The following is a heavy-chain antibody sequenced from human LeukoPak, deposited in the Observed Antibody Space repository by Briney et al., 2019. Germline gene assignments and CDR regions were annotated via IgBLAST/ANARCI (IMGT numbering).Heavy chain of an antibody. Sequence: GGSLRLSCAASGFTFSSYSMNWVRQAPGKGLEWVALISYDESNTFYADSVKGRFTISRDNSKNTLYLQMNSLRAEDTAVYYCARDGDGDYVFSYYFDYWGQGTLVTVSS. V-gene: IGHV3-30*03. J-gene: IGHJ4*02. CDR2: ISYDESNT. D-gene: IGHD4-17*01. CDR3: ARDGDGDYVFSYYFDY. CDR1: GFTFSSYS.